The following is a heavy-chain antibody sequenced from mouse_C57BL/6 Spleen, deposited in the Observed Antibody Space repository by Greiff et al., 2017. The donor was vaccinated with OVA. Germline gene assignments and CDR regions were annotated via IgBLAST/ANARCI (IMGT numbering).Heavy chain of an antibody. CDR3: ARYIEGYYAMDY. CDR1: GFTFTGYY. J-gene: IGHJ4*01. V-gene: IGHV7-3*01. Sequence: EVKLMESGGGLVQPGGSLSLSCAASGFTFTGYYMSWVRQPPGKALEWLGFIRNKANGYTTEYSASVKGRFTISRDNSQSILYLQLNALRAEDSATYYCARYIEGYYAMDYWGQGTSVTVSS. CDR2: IRNKANGYTT.